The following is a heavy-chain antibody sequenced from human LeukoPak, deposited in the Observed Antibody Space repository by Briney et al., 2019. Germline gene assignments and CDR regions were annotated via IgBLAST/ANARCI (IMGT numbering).Heavy chain of an antibody. J-gene: IGHJ5*02. D-gene: IGHD6-13*01. CDR1: GFIFSSYA. CDR3: AIYGYGSSWYDGGGWFDP. V-gene: IGHV3-23*01. Sequence: AGGSLRLSCAASGFIFSSYAMSWVSQAPGKGLEWVSTIGGSGRSTYYADSVKGRFTLSRDYSKNTVYLQMNSLRAEDTAVYYCAIYGYGSSWYDGGGWFDPWGQGTLVTVSS. CDR2: IGGSGRST.